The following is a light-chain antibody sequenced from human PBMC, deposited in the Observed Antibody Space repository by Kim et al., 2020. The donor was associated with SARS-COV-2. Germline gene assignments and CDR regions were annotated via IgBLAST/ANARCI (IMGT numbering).Light chain of an antibody. V-gene: IGKV3-15*01. CDR1: QSVSST. J-gene: IGKJ2*01. CDR2: RAS. Sequence: SVSPGEGATLSCRASQSVSSTLAWYQQNPGQAPRLLIYRASTRATDMPARFSGSGSGTDYTLTISSLQSEDFAVYYCHQYNSWPYTFGQGTKLEIK. CDR3: HQYNSWPYT.